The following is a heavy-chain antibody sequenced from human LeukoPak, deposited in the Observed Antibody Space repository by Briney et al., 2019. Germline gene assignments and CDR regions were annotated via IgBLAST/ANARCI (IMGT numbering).Heavy chain of an antibody. D-gene: IGHD6-6*01. V-gene: IGHV4-59*01. Sequence: PSETLSLTCTVSGGAISNYYWSWIRQPPGKGLEWIGYIHYSGSTNYNPSLKSRVTISVDTSKNQFSLKLSSVTAADTAVYYCARASIAARPSPYYYYYMDVWGKGTTVTVSS. CDR1: GGAISNYY. J-gene: IGHJ6*03. CDR2: IHYSGST. CDR3: ARASIAARPSPYYYYYMDV.